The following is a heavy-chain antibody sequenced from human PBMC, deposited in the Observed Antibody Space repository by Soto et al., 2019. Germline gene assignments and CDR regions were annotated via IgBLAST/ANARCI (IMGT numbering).Heavy chain of an antibody. CDR3: ATNRGYDFYYPDS. CDR1: GASVKTGGYY. D-gene: IGHD3-3*01. J-gene: IGHJ4*02. V-gene: IGHV4-31*11. Sequence: QVQLQESGPGLVRPSQTLSLTCDVSGASVKTGGYYWTWIRQHPEKGLEWIGYINYSGTTYNPSLKSRALLSLDMSKNQFSLNLTSVTAADTAVYYCATNRGYDFYYPDSWGQGILVTVSS. CDR2: INYSGTT.